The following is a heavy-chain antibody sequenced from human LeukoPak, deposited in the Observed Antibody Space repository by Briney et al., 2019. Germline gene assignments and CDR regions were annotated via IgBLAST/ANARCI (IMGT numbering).Heavy chain of an antibody. J-gene: IGHJ4*02. CDR2: ISSSTSTI. Sequence: GGSLRLSCAASGFTFSDYYMSWIRQAPGKGLEWVSYISSSTSTIQYADSVKGRFTISRDNAKNSLYLQMNSLRAEDTAVYYCARVETYYYDSSGYRDVDYWGQGTLVTVSS. V-gene: IGHV3-11*04. CDR1: GFTFSDYY. D-gene: IGHD3-22*01. CDR3: ARVETYYYDSSGYRDVDY.